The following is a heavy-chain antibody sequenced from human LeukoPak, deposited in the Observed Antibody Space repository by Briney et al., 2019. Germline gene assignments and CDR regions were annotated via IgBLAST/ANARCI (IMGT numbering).Heavy chain of an antibody. CDR1: GFTFSSYA. V-gene: IGHV3-30-3*01. D-gene: IGHD4-23*01. J-gene: IGHJ4*02. CDR2: ISYDGSNK. CDR3: ARGNSASYYQFDY. Sequence: HSGGSLRLSCAASGFTFSSYAMHWVRQAPGKGLEWVAVISYDGSNKYYADSVKGRFTISRDNSKNTLYLQMNSLRAEDTAVYYCARGNSASYYQFDYWGQGTLVTVSS.